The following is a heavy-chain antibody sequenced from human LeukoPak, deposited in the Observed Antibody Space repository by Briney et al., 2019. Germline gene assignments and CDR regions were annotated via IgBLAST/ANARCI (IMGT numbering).Heavy chain of an antibody. D-gene: IGHD4-23*01. CDR3: ATGTTVVTPEAFDI. Sequence: ASVKVSCKVSGYTLTELSMHWVRQAPGRGLEWMGGFDPEDGETIYAQKFQGRVTMTEDTSTDTAYMELSSLRSEDTAVYYCATGTTVVTPEAFDIWGQGTMVTVSS. CDR2: FDPEDGET. V-gene: IGHV1-24*01. J-gene: IGHJ3*02. CDR1: GYTLTELS.